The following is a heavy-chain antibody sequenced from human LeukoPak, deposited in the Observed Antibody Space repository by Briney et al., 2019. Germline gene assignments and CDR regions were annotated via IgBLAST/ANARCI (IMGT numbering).Heavy chain of an antibody. V-gene: IGHV3-7*02. J-gene: IGHJ4*02. CDR3: ASSRA. Sequence: GGSLRLSCAASGFAFSSYWMSWVRQAPGKGLEWVANINQGGSEKYYVDSVKGRFTISRDNAKNSLYLQMNSLKDEDTSVYYCASSRARGQGPLVTVSS. CDR1: GFAFSSYW. CDR2: INQGGSEK.